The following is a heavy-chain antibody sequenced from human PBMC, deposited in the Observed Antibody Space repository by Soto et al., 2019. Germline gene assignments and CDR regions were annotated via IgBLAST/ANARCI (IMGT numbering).Heavy chain of an antibody. CDR2: ISYDGSNK. J-gene: IGHJ4*02. V-gene: IGHV3-30-3*01. CDR1: GFTFSSYA. CDR3: ASYPCSSHSCYPIY. Sequence: PVGSLRLSCAASGFTFSSYAMHCVRQAPGKGLEWVAVISYDGSNKYYADSVKGRFTISRDNSKNTLYLQMNSLRAEDTAVYYCASYPCSSHSCYPIYLGQGTLVNVSS. D-gene: IGHD2-2*01.